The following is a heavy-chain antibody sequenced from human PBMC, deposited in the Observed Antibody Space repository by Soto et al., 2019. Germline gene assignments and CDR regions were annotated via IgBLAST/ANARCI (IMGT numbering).Heavy chain of an antibody. D-gene: IGHD3-9*01. CDR3: AKSSVLRYFAAQYYFDY. J-gene: IGHJ4*02. Sequence: PGGSLRLSCAASGFTFSSYAMTWVRQAPGKGLEWVSAISGSGGSTYHADSVKGRFTISRDNSKNTLYLQMNSLRAEDTAVYYCAKSSVLRYFAAQYYFDYWGQGTLVTVSS. V-gene: IGHV3-23*01. CDR2: ISGSGGST. CDR1: GFTFSSYA.